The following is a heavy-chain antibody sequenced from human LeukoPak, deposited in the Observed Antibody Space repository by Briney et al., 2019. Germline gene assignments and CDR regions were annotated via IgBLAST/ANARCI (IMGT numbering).Heavy chain of an antibody. CDR3: AKDLIKVGPTRFRNYYYYMDV. D-gene: IGHD1-26*01. Sequence: GGSLRLSCAASGFTFSSYAMSWVRQAPGQGLEWVSGITGSGGRSTYYADSVNGRFTRSRDKSKNTLYLQMNSLRGEDTAVYYCAKDLIKVGPTRFRNYYYYMDVWGKGTTVTVSS. CDR2: ITGSGGRST. CDR1: GFTFSSYA. J-gene: IGHJ6*03. V-gene: IGHV3-23*01.